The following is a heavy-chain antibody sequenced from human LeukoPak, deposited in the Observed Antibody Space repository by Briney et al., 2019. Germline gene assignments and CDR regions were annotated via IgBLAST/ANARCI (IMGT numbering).Heavy chain of an antibody. D-gene: IGHD3-10*01. J-gene: IGHJ4*02. Sequence: PGGSLRLSCAASGFTFSSYAMSWVRQAPGKGLEWVSAISGSGGSTYYTDSVKGRFTISRDNSKNTLYLQMDSLRAEDTAVYYCARSYGSGTYYNYFDYWGQGTLVTVSS. CDR1: GFTFSSYA. V-gene: IGHV3-23*01. CDR3: ARSYGSGTYYNYFDY. CDR2: ISGSGGST.